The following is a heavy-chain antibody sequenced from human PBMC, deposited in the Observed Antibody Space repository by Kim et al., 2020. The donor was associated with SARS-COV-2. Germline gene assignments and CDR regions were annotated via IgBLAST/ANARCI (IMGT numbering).Heavy chain of an antibody. CDR1: GFTFDDYA. V-gene: IGHV3-9*01. D-gene: IGHD5-12*01. CDR3: AKDIGDGYNYWYYFDY. CDR2: ISWNSGSI. J-gene: IGHJ4*02. Sequence: GGSLRLSCAASGFTFDDYAMHWVRQAPGKGLEWVSGISWNSGSIGYADSVKGRFTISRDNAKNSLYLQMNSLRAEDTALYYCAKDIGDGYNYWYYFDYWGQGTLVTVSS.